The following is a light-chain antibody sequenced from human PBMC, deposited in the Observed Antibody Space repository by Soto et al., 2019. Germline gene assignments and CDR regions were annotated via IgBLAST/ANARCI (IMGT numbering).Light chain of an antibody. Sequence: DIGITHSPSSLSASVEDRVIITCRASQSISNHLNWYQQKPGKAPKLLIFAASSLQSGVPSRFSGSRSGPDFTLTISSLQPEDFATYYCQQSYSSPPTFGQGTKVDIK. CDR2: AAS. CDR1: QSISNH. CDR3: QQSYSSPPT. V-gene: IGKV1-39*01. J-gene: IGKJ1*01.